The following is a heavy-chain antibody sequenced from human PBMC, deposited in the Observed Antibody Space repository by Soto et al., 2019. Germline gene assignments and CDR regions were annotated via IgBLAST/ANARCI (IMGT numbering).Heavy chain of an antibody. Sequence: EVQLVETGGGLIQPGGSLRLSCAASGFTVSSSYMTWVRQAPGKGLEWVSVIFSGASTYYADSVKGRFTISRDISKNTGYLQMKSLRVEDTAVYYCARASYYDSSGYYPPGAFDIWGQGTVVTVSS. CDR3: ARASYYDSSGYYPPGAFDI. D-gene: IGHD3-22*01. J-gene: IGHJ3*02. V-gene: IGHV3-53*02. CDR1: GFTVSSSY. CDR2: IFSGAST.